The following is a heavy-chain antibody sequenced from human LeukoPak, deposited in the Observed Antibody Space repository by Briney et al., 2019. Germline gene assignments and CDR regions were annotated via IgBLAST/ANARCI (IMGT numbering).Heavy chain of an antibody. J-gene: IGHJ4*02. Sequence: SETLSLTCAVYGGSFSGYYWSWIRQPPGKGLEWIGEINHSGSTNYNPSLKSRVTISVDTSKNKFSLKLSSVTAADTAVYYCARHSFDGSAYSFDYWGQGTLVTVSS. V-gene: IGHV4-34*01. D-gene: IGHD3-22*01. CDR2: INHSGST. CDR3: ARHSFDGSAYSFDY. CDR1: GGSFSGYY.